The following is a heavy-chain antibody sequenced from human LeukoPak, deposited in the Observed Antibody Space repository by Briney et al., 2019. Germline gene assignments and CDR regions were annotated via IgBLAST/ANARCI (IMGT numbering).Heavy chain of an antibody. Sequence: GESLKISCKGSGXSFGXIXXXYXXXWVRXXXGXGXXWVGXXXXXXXDTRYSPSFKGQVTISVDTSISTAYLQWSSLKASDSAMYYCARFKAHYDILTGLISPYYFDYWGQGTLVTVSS. CDR2: XXXXXXDT. CDR1: GXSFGXIXXXYX. D-gene: IGHD3-9*01. J-gene: IGHJ4*02. V-gene: IGHV5-51*01. CDR3: ARFKAHYDILTGLISPYYFDY.